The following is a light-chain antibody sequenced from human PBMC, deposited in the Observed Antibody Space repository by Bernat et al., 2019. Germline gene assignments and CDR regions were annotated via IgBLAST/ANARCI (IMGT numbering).Light chain of an antibody. CDR1: QSVSSN. CDR3: QQYNNWPPDP. Sequence: EIVMTQSPATLSVSPGERATLSCRASQSVSSNLAWYQQKPGQAPRLLIYVASTRATGIPARFSGSGSGTEFTLTISSLQSEDFAVYYCQQYNNWPPDPFGQGTRLEIK. J-gene: IGKJ5*01. V-gene: IGKV3-15*01. CDR2: VAS.